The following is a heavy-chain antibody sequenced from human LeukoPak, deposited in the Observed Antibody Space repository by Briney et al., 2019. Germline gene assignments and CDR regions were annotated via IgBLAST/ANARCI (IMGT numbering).Heavy chain of an antibody. V-gene: IGHV4-34*01. CDR3: TRGDFTNSWHRMKNNWFDP. J-gene: IGHJ5*02. CDR2: INHRGSA. Sequence: SETLSLTCAVYGGSFSSYYLTWIRQPPGKGLEWIADINHRGSASYNPSLKSRATISVDTSKNQFSLKLTSMTAADTAMYYCTRGDFTNSWHRMKNNWFDPWSQGALVTVSS. CDR1: GGSFSSYY. D-gene: IGHD6-13*01.